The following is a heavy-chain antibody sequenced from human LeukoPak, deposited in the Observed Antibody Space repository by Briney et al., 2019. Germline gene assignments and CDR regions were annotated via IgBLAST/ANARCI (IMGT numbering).Heavy chain of an antibody. CDR3: ARHDYGDYGIHP. D-gene: IGHD4-17*01. Sequence: SETLSLTCTVSGGSISSYQWSWIRQPPGKGLEWIGYIYYSGSTNYNPSLKSRVTISVDTSKNQFSLKLTSVTAADTAVYYCARHDYGDYGIHPWGQGTLVTVSS. CDR1: GGSISSYQ. V-gene: IGHV4-59*08. J-gene: IGHJ5*02. CDR2: IYYSGST.